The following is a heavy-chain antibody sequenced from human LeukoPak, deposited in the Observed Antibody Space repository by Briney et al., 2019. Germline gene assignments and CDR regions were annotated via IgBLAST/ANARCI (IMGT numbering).Heavy chain of an antibody. J-gene: IGHJ4*02. CDR2: ISAYNGNT. CDR3: ARVGDSRTHDY. D-gene: IGHD3-16*01. CDR1: GYTFTGYY. Sequence: ASVKVSCKASGYTFTGYYMHWVRQAPGQGLEWMGWISAYNGNTNYAQKLQGRVTMTTDTSTSTAYMELRSLRSDDTAVYYCARVGDSRTHDYWGQGTLVTVSS. V-gene: IGHV1-18*04.